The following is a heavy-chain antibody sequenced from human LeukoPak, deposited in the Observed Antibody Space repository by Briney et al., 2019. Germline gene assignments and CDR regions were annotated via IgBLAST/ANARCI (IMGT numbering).Heavy chain of an antibody. CDR1: GYTFTSYD. V-gene: IGHV1-8*01. CDR3: ATGSAYSSGWLDYFDY. J-gene: IGHJ4*02. D-gene: IGHD6-19*01. Sequence: ASVKVSCKASGYTFTSYDINWVRQATGQGLEWMGWMNPNSGNTGYAQKFQGRVTMTRNTSISTAYMELSSLRSEDTAVYYCATGSAYSSGWLDYFDYWGQGTLVTVSS. CDR2: MNPNSGNT.